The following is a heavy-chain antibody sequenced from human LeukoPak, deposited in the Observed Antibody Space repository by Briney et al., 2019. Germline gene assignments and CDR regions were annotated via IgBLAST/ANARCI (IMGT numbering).Heavy chain of an antibody. D-gene: IGHD3-16*01. J-gene: IGHJ6*03. Sequence: PGGSLRLSCTTSGLTFSSFEMNWVRQAPGKGLEWVSYISASGSTIYYADSVKGRLTISRDNSKNTLYLQMNSLRAEDTAVYYCASGSPKLRLGGNYYYYMDVWGKGTTVTISS. CDR3: ASGSPKLRLGGNYYYYMDV. CDR1: GLTFSSFE. V-gene: IGHV3-48*03. CDR2: ISASGSTI.